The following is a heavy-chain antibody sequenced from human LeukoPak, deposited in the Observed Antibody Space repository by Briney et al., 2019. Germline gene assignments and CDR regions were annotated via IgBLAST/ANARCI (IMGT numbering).Heavy chain of an antibody. V-gene: IGHV3-23*01. Sequence: PGGSLRLSCAASGFTFSSYAMSWVRQAPGKGLEWVSAISGSGGSTYYADSVKGRFTISRDNSKNTLYLQMNSLRAEDTAVYYCAQDSLGPNEYSSSSGADYWGQGTLVTVSS. CDR1: GFTFSSYA. CDR3: AQDSLGPNEYSSSSGADY. D-gene: IGHD6-6*01. CDR2: ISGSGGST. J-gene: IGHJ4*02.